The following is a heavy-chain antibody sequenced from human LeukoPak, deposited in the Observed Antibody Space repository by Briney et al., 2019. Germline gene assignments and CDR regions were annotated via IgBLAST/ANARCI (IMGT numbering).Heavy chain of an antibody. V-gene: IGHV6-1*01. CDR1: GDSVSSNNGA. CDR2: TYYRSNLYN. CDR3: ARDVGTTGWHTFDY. Sequence: SQTLSLTCAISGDSVSSNNGAWNWIRQSPSRGLEWLVRTYYRSNLYNDYAVSLISRITISPVTSENQFSLQLYSVTPEDTAVYYCARDVGTTGWHTFDYWGQGTLVTVSS. J-gene: IGHJ4*02. D-gene: IGHD3-9*01.